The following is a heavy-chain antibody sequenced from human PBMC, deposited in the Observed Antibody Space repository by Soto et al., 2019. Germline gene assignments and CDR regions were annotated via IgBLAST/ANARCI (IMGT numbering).Heavy chain of an antibody. D-gene: IGHD3-10*01. CDR1: GDTFNFYT. V-gene: IGHV1-69*02. Sequence: QVQLVQSGAEVKKPGSSVKVSCTASGDTFNFYTISWVRQAPGQGLEWMGRIIPMVDMSDYAQKFRGGVTIIADKSTSTAYMELRSLRSEDTAMYYCATNYGSGSTHFDYWGQGTMVTVSS. CDR2: IIPMVDMS. CDR3: ATNYGSGSTHFDY. J-gene: IGHJ4*02.